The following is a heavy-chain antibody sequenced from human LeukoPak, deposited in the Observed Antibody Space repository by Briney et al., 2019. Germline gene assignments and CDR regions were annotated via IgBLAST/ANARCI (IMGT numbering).Heavy chain of an antibody. CDR2: INENAAIT. CDR1: GFIFSNAG. V-gene: IGHV3-23*01. D-gene: IGHD2/OR15-2a*01. CDR3: TTRYGDSTRHYSFDS. Sequence: GGSLRLSCAASGFIFSNAGMGWVRQAPGKGLEWVASINENAAITKYADSANGRFTISRDNSQNILYLQMYSLRVGDTAVYYCTTRYGDSTRHYSFDSWGQGTLVSVSS. J-gene: IGHJ4*02.